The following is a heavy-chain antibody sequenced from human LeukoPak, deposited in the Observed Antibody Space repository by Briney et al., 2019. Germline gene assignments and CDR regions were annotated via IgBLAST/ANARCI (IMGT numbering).Heavy chain of an antibody. J-gene: IGHJ4*02. CDR1: GFILSNYP. D-gene: IGHD3-22*01. CDR3: AKEGGSSGHAGYFGN. CDR2: LSPEQTNM. Sequence: GGSLRLSCVASGFILSNYPMHWVRQAPDKRLEWLGFLSPEQTNMYADSVKGRFAISRGNSKNTMYIQMNDLRPEDTAMFYCAKEGGSSGHAGYFGNWGQGTLVTVS. V-gene: IGHV3-30*09.